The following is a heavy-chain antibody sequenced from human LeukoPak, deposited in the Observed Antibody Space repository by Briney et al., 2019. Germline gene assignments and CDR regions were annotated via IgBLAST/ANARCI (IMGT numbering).Heavy chain of an antibody. CDR1: GGSISSSSYY. CDR3: ARLSSGWYRGDFDY. CDR2: IYYSGST. J-gene: IGHJ4*02. D-gene: IGHD6-19*01. Sequence: SETLSLTCTVSGGSISSSSYYWGWIRQPPGKGLEWIGRIYYSGSTYYNPSLKSRVTISVDTSKNQFSLKLSSVTAADTAVYYCARLSSGWYRGDFDYWGQRTLVTASS. V-gene: IGHV4-39*01.